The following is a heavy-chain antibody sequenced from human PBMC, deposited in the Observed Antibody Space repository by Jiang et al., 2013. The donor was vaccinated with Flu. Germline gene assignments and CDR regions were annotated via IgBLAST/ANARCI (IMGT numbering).Heavy chain of an antibody. D-gene: IGHD3-9*01. CDR1: GFSLSTTGVC. CDR2: IDWDDDK. CDR3: ARARLRHDILTGSEYLAGLDA. V-gene: IGHV2-70*11. J-gene: IGHJ6*02. Sequence: KPTQTLTLTCSFSGFSLSTTGVCVSWIRQPPGKALEWLARIDWDDDKYYSTSLKTRLTISKDTSKNQVVLTMTNMDPVDTATYYCARARLRHDILTGSEYLAGLDAWGQGTTVAVSS.